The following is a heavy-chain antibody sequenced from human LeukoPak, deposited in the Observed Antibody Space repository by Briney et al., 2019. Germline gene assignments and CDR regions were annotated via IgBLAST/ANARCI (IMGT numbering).Heavy chain of an antibody. CDR1: GGTFSSYA. CDR2: IIPMFDTA. J-gene: IGHJ5*02. Sequence: ASVKVSCKASGGTFSSYAISWVRQAPGQGLEWMGGIIPMFDTANYAQKFQGRVTITADESTGTVYMELHSLRSEDTALYYCARDSEGFGELLSWFDLWGQGTLVTVPS. V-gene: IGHV1-69*13. D-gene: IGHD3-10*01. CDR3: ARDSEGFGELLSWFDL.